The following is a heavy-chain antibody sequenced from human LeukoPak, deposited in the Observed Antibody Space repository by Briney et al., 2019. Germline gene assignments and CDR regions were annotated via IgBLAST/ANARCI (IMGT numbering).Heavy chain of an antibody. V-gene: IGHV1-46*01. CDR2: INPSGGST. Sequence: ASVKVPCKASGYTFTSYHMHWVRQAPGQGLEWMGIINPSGGSTSYAQKFQGRVTMTRDTSTSTVYMELSSLRSEDTAVYYCVITTYYYDSSGHHANWFDPWGQGTLVTVSS. D-gene: IGHD3-22*01. CDR1: GYTFTSYH. CDR3: VITTYYYDSSGHHANWFDP. J-gene: IGHJ5*02.